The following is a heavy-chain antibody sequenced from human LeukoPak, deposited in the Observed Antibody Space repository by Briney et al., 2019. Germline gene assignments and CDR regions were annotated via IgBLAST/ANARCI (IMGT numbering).Heavy chain of an antibody. D-gene: IGHD1-14*01. Sequence: SETLSLTCTVSGGSITRGDYYWSWIRQHPGKGLEWIGNIYDRGRAHYNPSLKSRVIMSVDTSKNQFSLKLSSVTAADTAVYYCARDITSEYFQYWGQGTLVTVSS. V-gene: IGHV4-31*03. CDR2: IYDRGRA. J-gene: IGHJ1*01. CDR3: ARDITSEYFQY. CDR1: GGSITRGDYY.